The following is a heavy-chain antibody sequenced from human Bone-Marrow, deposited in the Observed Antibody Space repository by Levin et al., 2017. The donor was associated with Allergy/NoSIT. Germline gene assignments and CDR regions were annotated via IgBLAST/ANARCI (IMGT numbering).Heavy chain of an antibody. Sequence: ASVKVSCKASGYTFSDYGISWVRQAPGQGPEWLGWISGYTRKTNYAQKFQGRVTMTTDTSTTTAYMELTNLSSDDTGVYYCARIWTEFYGSGSYRSDYWGQGTLVTVSS. D-gene: IGHD3-10*01. V-gene: IGHV1-18*04. CDR2: ISGYTRKT. CDR1: GYTFSDYG. J-gene: IGHJ4*02. CDR3: ARIWTEFYGSGSYRSDY.